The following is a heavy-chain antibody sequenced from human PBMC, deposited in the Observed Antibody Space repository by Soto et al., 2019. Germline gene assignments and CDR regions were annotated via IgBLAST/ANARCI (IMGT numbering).Heavy chain of an antibody. CDR1: GGSFSSYT. D-gene: IGHD3-10*01. CDR3: VRVIGAFDI. CDR2: IIPILGIP. Sequence: QVQLVQSGAEVKKPGSSVKVSCKASGGSFSSYTIIWVRQAPGQGLEWMGRIIPILGIPNYAQKFQGRVTITADKSTSTAHMELSSLRSEETAVYYCVRVIGAFDIWGQGTMVIVSS. V-gene: IGHV1-69*02. J-gene: IGHJ3*02.